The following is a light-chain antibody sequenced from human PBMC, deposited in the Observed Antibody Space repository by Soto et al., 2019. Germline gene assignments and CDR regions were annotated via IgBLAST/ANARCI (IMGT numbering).Light chain of an antibody. V-gene: IGKV1-12*01. J-gene: IGKJ3*01. Sequence: DIQMTQSPSSVSASVGDRVTITCRASEFISTLVAWYQQKPGKAPKLLIYAASTLQSGVPSRFSGSGSGTVFTLTISSLQPEDFATYFCQQANIFPFTFGPGTTVDIK. CDR3: QQANIFPFT. CDR2: AAS. CDR1: EFISTL.